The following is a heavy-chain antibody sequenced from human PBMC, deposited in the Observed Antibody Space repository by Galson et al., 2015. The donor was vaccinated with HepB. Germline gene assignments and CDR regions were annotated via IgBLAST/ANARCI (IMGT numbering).Heavy chain of an antibody. V-gene: IGHV1-24*01. CDR1: GYTLTELS. J-gene: IGHJ3*02. D-gene: IGHD3-22*01. CDR2: FDPEDGET. Sequence: SVKVSCKVSGYTLTELSMHWVRQAPGKGLEWMGGFDPEDGETIYAQKFQGRVTMTEDTSTDTAYMELSSLRSEDTAVYYCATPYDSSGYRRVVAFDIWGQGTMVTVSS. CDR3: ATPYDSSGYRRVVAFDI.